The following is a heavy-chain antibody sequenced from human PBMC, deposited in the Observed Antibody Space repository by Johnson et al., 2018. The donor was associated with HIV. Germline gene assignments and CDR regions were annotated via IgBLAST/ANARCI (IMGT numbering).Heavy chain of an antibody. Sequence: QVQVVESGGGVVQPGGSLRLSCAASGFTFSSYGMHWVRQAPGKGLEWVAVISYDESNKYYVDSVKGRFTVSRDNSKNTLFLQMNSLSAEDTALYFCAKYRMAGPGATGPFDIWGQGTVVTVSS. CDR2: ISYDESNK. D-gene: IGHD6-13*01. V-gene: IGHV3-33*05. J-gene: IGHJ3*02. CDR3: AKYRMAGPGATGPFDI. CDR1: GFTFSSYG.